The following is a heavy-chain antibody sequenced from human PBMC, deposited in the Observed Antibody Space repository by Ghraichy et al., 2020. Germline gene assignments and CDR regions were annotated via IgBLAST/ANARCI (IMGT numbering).Heavy chain of an antibody. CDR2: IYYSGST. CDR3: ARGGRVHLGEVSSHDAFDI. V-gene: IGHV4-59*12. CDR1: GGSISSYY. Sequence: SETLSLTCTVSGGSISSYYWSWIRQPPGKGLEWIGYIYYSGSTNYNPSLKSRVTISVDTSKNQFSLKLSSVTAADTAVYYCARGGRVHLGEVSSHDAFDIWGPGTTVTVPS. D-gene: IGHD3-16*02. J-gene: IGHJ3*02.